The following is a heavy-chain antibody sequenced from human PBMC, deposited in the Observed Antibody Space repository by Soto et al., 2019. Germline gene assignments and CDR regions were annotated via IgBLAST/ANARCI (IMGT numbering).Heavy chain of an antibody. V-gene: IGHV3-13*04. J-gene: IGHJ4*02. Sequence: GGSLRLSCAASGFTFSSYDMHWVRQPTGKGLEWVSAIGTACDTYYPDSVKGRFTISRENAKNSLYLQMNSLRAGDTAVYYCARVLRGYSGFEDYYDYWGQGALVTVSS. CDR1: GFTFSSYD. D-gene: IGHD5-12*01. CDR3: ARVLRGYSGFEDYYDY. CDR2: IGTACDT.